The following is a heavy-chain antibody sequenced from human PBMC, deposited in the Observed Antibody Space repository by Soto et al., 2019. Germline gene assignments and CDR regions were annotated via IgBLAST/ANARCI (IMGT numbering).Heavy chain of an antibody. CDR1: GYTFTRYS. CDR3: ARGDSTGSPTGWFDP. D-gene: IGHD6-19*01. V-gene: IGHV1-18*04. CDR2: ISNYNGDT. J-gene: IGHJ5*02. Sequence: QVQLVQSGAEVKTPGASVQVSCKASGYTFTRYSINWVRQAPGQGLEWVGWISNYNGDTKYAEKFQGRVTLTTDTSTTTTYMDLRSLTSDDTAVYFCARGDSTGSPTGWFDPWGQGTLVTVSS.